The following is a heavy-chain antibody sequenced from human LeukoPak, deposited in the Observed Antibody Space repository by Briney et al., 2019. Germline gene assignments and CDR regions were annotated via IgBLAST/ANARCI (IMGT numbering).Heavy chain of an antibody. V-gene: IGHV3-30-3*01. J-gene: IGHJ6*02. Sequence: GGSLRLSCAASGFTFSSYAMHWVRQAPGKGLEWVAVISYDGSNKYYADSVKGRFTISRDNSKNTLYLQMNSLRAEDTAVYYCARDIGVGITMVRGTLGYYYYGMDVWGQGTTVTVSS. CDR1: GFTFSSYA. D-gene: IGHD3-10*01. CDR3: ARDIGVGITMVRGTLGYYYYGMDV. CDR2: ISYDGSNK.